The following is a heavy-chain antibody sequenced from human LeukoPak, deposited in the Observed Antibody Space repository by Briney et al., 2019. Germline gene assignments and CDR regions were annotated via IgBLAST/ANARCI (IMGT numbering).Heavy chain of an antibody. CDR1: GGPFPTSGEFYA. Sequence: SETLSVTCSVSGGPFPTSGEFYAWGWVRQPPGKGLEWIGSIYYSGSTYYNPSLESRVTISMDTSRNQFSLKLSSVTGADTAVYYCARQVNHAFDIWGQGTMVIVSS. CDR3: ARQVNHAFDI. D-gene: IGHD1-14*01. V-gene: IGHV4-39*01. J-gene: IGHJ3*02. CDR2: IYYSGST.